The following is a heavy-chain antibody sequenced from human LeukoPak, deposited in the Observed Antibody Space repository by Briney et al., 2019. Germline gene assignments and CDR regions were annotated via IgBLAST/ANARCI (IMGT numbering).Heavy chain of an antibody. D-gene: IGHD3-22*01. J-gene: IGHJ4*02. V-gene: IGHV1-58*01. CDR3: ARDSSGYYYRTGFDY. Sequence: SVKVSCKASGFTFTSSAVQWVRQARGQRLEWIGWIVVGSGNTNYAQKFQERVTITRDMSTSTAYMELSSLRSEDTAVYYCARDSSGYYYRTGFDYWGQGTLVTVSS. CDR1: GFTFTSSA. CDR2: IVVGSGNT.